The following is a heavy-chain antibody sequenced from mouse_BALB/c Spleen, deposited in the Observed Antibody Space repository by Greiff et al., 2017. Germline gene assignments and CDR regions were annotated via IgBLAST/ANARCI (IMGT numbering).Heavy chain of an antibody. V-gene: IGHV5-6*02. CDR1: GFTFSSYG. J-gene: IGHJ2*01. D-gene: IGHD2-4*01. Sequence: DVKLVESGGDLVKPGGSLKLSCAASGFTFSSYGMSWVRQTPDKRLEWVATISSGGSYTYYPDSVKGRFTISRDNAKNTLYLQMSSLKSEDTAMYYCARQYDYDFDYLGQGTTLTVSS. CDR2: ISSGGSYT. CDR3: ARQYDYDFDY.